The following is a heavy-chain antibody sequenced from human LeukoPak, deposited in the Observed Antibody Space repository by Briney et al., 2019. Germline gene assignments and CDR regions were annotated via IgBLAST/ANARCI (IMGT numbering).Heavy chain of an antibody. J-gene: IGHJ4*02. Sequence: GGSLRLSCAASGFTFRSYGMHWVRQAPGKGLEWVAVIWHDGSKKDYGDSVKGRFTISRDNSKNTLDLEMNSLRAEDTAVYYCARDPTARLYYSSGTSGFDYWGQGILVTVSS. CDR2: IWHDGSKK. D-gene: IGHD3-10*01. CDR1: GFTFRSYG. V-gene: IGHV3-33*01. CDR3: ARDPTARLYYSSGTSGFDY.